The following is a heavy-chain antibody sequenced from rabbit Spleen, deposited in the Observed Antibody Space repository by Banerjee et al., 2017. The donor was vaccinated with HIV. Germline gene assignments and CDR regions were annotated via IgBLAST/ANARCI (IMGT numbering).Heavy chain of an antibody. Sequence: QEQLEESGGGLVKPEGSLTLTCKASGFSFSDRDVMCWVRQAPGKGLEWIACINTATGKAVYATWAKGRFTISRTSSTTVTLQMTSLTAADTATYFCARSPGGGSSYYNGLNLWGPGTLVTVS. D-gene: IGHD8-1*01. CDR1: GFSFSDRDV. V-gene: IGHV1S45*01. CDR3: ARSPGGGSSYYNGLNL. J-gene: IGHJ4*01. CDR2: INTATGKA.